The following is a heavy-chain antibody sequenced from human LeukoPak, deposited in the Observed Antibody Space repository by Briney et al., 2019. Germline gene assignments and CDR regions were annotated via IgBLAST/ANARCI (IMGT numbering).Heavy chain of an antibody. J-gene: IGHJ4*01. V-gene: IGHV4-59*08. CDR1: GGSIRNYH. CDR3: ARHCYHHAGYPYYFDY. D-gene: IGHD3-9*01. CDR2: IYYSGNT. Sequence: SETLSLTCTVSGGSIRNYHWSWIRQPPGKGLEWIGFIYYSGNTKYNPSLKGRVTMSVDTSNNQFSLKLSSVTAADTAVYFCARHCYHHAGYPYYFDYWGRGTLVTVSS.